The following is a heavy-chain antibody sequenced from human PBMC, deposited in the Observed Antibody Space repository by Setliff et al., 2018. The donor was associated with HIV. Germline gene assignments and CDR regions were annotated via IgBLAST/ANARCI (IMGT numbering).Heavy chain of an antibody. J-gene: IGHJ4*02. CDR2: FADSAVIT. V-gene: IGHV3-23*01. Sequence: QPGGSLRLSCEGSGFSFASHAMTWVRQAPGKGLEWVSTFADSAVITLYADSVKGRFTMSRDNSKNTLYLHMTGLRADDTAIYYCAKDLGTYSSGRALDSWGQGARVTVS. CDR3: AKDLGTYSSGRALDS. D-gene: IGHD6-19*01. CDR1: GFSFASHA.